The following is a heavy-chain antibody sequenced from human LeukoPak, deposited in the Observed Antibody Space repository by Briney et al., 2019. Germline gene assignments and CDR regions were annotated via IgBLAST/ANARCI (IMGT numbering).Heavy chain of an antibody. CDR3: ARFGVDYDMDV. CDR1: GGSISGHY. D-gene: IGHD3-16*01. Sequence: SETLSLTCSVSGGSISGHYWTWIRQPPGKGLEWIGQIHYTGKPDYNPSLKSRITISVDTSKNQVSLQVSSVTAADSAIYYCARFGVDYDMDVWGHGTTVTAFS. V-gene: IGHV4-59*11. CDR2: IHYTGKP. J-gene: IGHJ6*02.